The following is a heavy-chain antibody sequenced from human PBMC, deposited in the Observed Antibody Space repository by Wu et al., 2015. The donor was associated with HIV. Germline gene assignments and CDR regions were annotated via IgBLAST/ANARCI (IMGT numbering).Heavy chain of an antibody. CDR3: ARLQSLSGFYSNADY. J-gene: IGHJ4*02. CDR2: INPNSGGT. D-gene: IGHD3-22*01. Sequence: QVQLVQPGADVKKPGASVKVSCKASGYTFTGYYMHWLRQAPGQGLEWMGWINPNSGGTNFAQKFQDRVTLTRDTSISTAYMEMSGLRSDDTAVYYCARLQSLSGFYSNADYWGQGTLVTVSS. CDR1: GYTFTGYY. V-gene: IGHV1-2*02.